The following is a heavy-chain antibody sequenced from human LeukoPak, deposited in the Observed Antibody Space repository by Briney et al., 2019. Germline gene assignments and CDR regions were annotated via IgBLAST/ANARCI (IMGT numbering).Heavy chain of an antibody. CDR3: ARGPYRIVVVPAAITSFDY. D-gene: IGHD2-2*01. V-gene: IGHV1-2*02. CDR2: INPNSAGT. Sequence: ASVKVSCKASGYTFTSYGISWVRQAPGQGLEWMGWINPNSAGTNYAQKFQGRVTMTRDTSISTAYMELSRLRSDDTAVYYCARGPYRIVVVPAAITSFDYWGQGTLVTVSS. CDR1: GYTFTSYG. J-gene: IGHJ4*02.